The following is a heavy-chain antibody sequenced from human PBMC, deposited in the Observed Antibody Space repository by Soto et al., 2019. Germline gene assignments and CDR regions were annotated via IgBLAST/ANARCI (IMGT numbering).Heavy chain of an antibody. Sequence: ASVKVSCKASGYTFISYGFSWVRQAPGQGPEWMGWISAYNGNTNYAQKLQGRVPMTTDTSTSTAYMELRSLRSDDTAVYYCVRRHVSATGIDWFDPWGQGTLVTVLL. V-gene: IGHV1-18*04. J-gene: IGHJ5*02. CDR3: VRRHVSATGIDWFDP. D-gene: IGHD6-13*01. CDR1: GYTFISYG. CDR2: ISAYNGNT.